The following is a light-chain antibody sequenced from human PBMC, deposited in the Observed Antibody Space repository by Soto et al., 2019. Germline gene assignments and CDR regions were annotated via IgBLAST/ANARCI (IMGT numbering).Light chain of an antibody. CDR1: QGISSY. CDR3: QQLNSYPVVYT. V-gene: IGKV1-9*01. Sequence: DIQLTQSPSFLSASVGDRVTITCRASQGISSYLAWYQQKPGKAPKLLIYAASTLQSGVPSRFSGSGSGTEFTRTISSLQPEDFATYYCQQLNSYPVVYTFGQGTKLEIK. J-gene: IGKJ2*01. CDR2: AAS.